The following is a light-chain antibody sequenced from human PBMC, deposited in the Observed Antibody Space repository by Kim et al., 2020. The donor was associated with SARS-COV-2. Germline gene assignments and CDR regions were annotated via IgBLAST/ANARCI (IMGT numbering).Light chain of an antibody. CDR3: QQYGSSPT. V-gene: IGKV3-20*01. Sequence: EIVLTQSPGALSLSPGERATLSCRASQSVSSNYLAWYQQRPGQAPRLLIYGASSRATGIPDRFSGRGSGTDFTLTISRLEPEDFALYYCQQYGSSPTFGQGTKVEIK. CDR2: GAS. CDR1: QSVSSNY. J-gene: IGKJ1*01.